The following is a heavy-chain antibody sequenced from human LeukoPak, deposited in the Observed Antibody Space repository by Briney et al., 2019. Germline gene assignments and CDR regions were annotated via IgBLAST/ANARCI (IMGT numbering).Heavy chain of an antibody. CDR2: INPNSGGT. CDR3: TRDVPAAGRALDY. J-gene: IGHJ4*02. Sequence: ASMKVSCKASGYTFTSYGITWVRQAPGQGLEWMGWINPNSGGTNYAQKFQGRVTMTRDTSISTAYMELSRLRSDDTAVYYCTRDVPAAGRALDYWGQGTLVTVSS. D-gene: IGHD6-13*01. V-gene: IGHV1-2*02. CDR1: GYTFTSYG.